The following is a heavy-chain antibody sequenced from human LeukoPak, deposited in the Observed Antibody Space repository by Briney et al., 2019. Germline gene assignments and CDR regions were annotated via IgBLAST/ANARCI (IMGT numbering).Heavy chain of an antibody. Sequence: PSETLSLTCIVSGGSISSSRDYWAWIRQPPGKGLEWIANIYYSGSTYYSPSLKSRVIIPVDTSKNQFSLKLSSVTAADTAVYYCARGLGELFTYFDYWGQGTLVTVSS. CDR3: ARGLGELFTYFDY. CDR2: IYYSGST. CDR1: GGSISSSRDY. J-gene: IGHJ4*02. D-gene: IGHD3-10*01. V-gene: IGHV4-39*07.